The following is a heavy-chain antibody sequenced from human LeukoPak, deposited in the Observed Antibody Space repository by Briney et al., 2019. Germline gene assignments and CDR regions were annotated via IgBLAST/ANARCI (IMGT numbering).Heavy chain of an antibody. CDR1: GHTLPELY. V-gene: IGHV1-24*01. J-gene: IGHJ3*02. Sequence: ASVNVACKVHGHTLPELYMHWVRQAPGKGPEWMGGFDPEDGETIYAQKLQGRVTMTEHTSTDRAYMKLSSLRSEDTAVYYCGTLSLLGYALDIWGQGTMVTVSS. D-gene: IGHD2/OR15-2a*01. CDR2: FDPEDGET. CDR3: GTLSLLGYALDI.